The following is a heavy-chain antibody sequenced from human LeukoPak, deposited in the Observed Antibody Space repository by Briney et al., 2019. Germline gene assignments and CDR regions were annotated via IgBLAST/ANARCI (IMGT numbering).Heavy chain of an antibody. CDR2: IKKDGSEK. CDR1: GFTFRTYW. J-gene: IGHJ5*02. CDR3: ARYYGSGFDP. Sequence: GGSLTLSCAASGFTFRTYWMSWVRQAPGKGREWVANIKKDGSEKYYVDSVKGRFTISRDNAKNSLYLQMNSLRAEDTAVYYCARYYGSGFDPWGQGTLVTATS. V-gene: IGHV3-7*01. D-gene: IGHD3-10*01.